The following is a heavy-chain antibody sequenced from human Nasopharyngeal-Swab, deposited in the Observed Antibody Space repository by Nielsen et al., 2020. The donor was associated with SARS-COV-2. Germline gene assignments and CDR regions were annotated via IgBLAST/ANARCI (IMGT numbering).Heavy chain of an antibody. CDR3: ARDGSSGYYSSTGGADY. J-gene: IGHJ4*02. CDR1: GFTVSSNY. V-gene: IGHV3-53*01. D-gene: IGHD3-3*01. Sequence: GESLKISCAASGFTVSSNYMSWVRQAPGKGLEWVSVIYSGGSTYYADSVKGRFTISRDNSKNTLYLQMNSLRAEDTAVYYCARDGSSGYYSSTGGADYLGQGTLVTVSS. CDR2: IYSGGST.